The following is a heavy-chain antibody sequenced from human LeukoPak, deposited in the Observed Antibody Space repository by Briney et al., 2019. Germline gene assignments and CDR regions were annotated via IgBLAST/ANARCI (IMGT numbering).Heavy chain of an antibody. J-gene: IGHJ6*02. CDR3: ARYCSGGSCPYYYGMDV. Sequence: SGTLSLTCAVSGVSISSSNWWSWVRQPPGKGLEWIGEIYHSGSTNYNPSLKSRVTISVDKSKNQFSLKLSSVTAADTAVYYCARYCSGGSCPYYYGMDVWGQGTTVTVSS. CDR1: GVSISSSNW. D-gene: IGHD2-15*01. CDR2: IYHSGST. V-gene: IGHV4-4*02.